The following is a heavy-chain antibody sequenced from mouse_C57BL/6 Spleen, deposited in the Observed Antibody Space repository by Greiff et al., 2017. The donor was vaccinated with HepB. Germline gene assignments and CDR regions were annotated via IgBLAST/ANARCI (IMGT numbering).Heavy chain of an antibody. J-gene: IGHJ2*01. CDR3: ARDLNWFYFDY. D-gene: IGHD4-1*01. V-gene: IGHV3-5*01. CDR1: GISITTGNYR. CDR2: IYYSGTI. Sequence: EVKLMESGPGLVKPSQTVFLTCTVPGISITTGNYRWSWIRQFPGNKLEWIGYIYYSGTITYNPSLTSRTTITRDTPKNQFFLEMNSLTAEDTATHYCARDLNWFYFDYWGQGTTLTVSS.